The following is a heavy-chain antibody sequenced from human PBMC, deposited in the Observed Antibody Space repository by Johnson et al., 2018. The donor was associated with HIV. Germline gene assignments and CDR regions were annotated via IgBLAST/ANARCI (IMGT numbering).Heavy chain of an antibody. V-gene: IGHV3-23*04. CDR1: GFTFSDYY. CDR3: ARGGQRLVPDAFDI. J-gene: IGHJ3*02. CDR2: IVGSGGST. D-gene: IGHD6-19*01. Sequence: VQLVESGGGLVKPGGSLRLSCAASGFTFSDYYMSWIRQAPGKGLEWVSGIVGSGGSTYYADSVEGRFTISRDNSKNTLYLQMNSLRAEDTAVYYCARGGQRLVPDAFDIWGQGTMVTVSS.